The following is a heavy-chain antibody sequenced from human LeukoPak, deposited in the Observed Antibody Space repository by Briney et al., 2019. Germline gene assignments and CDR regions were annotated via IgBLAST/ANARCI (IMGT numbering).Heavy chain of an antibody. J-gene: IGHJ3*02. V-gene: IGHV4-59*01. CDR2: IYYSGST. CDR1: GGSISSYY. Sequence: SETLSLTCTVSGGSISSYYWSWIRQPPGKGLEWIGYIYYSGSTNYNPSLKSRVTISVDTSKDQFSLKLSSVTAADTAVYYCARGSRRHAFDIWGQGTMVTVSS. CDR3: ARGSRRHAFDI.